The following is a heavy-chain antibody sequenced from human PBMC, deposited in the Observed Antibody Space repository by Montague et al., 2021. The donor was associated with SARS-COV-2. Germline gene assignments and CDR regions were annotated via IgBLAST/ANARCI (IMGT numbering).Heavy chain of an antibody. CDR3: ARDPGRGMVWGVRGYYYGMDV. D-gene: IGHD3-10*01. CDR2: IYSGGST. V-gene: IGHV3-66*01. CDR1: GFTVSSNY. J-gene: IGHJ6*02. Sequence: SLRLSCAASGFTVSSNYMSWVRQAPGKGLEWVSVIYSGGSTYYADSVKGRFTISRDNSKNTVYLQMNSLRAEDTAVYYCARDPGRGMVWGVRGYYYGMDVWGQGTTVTVSS.